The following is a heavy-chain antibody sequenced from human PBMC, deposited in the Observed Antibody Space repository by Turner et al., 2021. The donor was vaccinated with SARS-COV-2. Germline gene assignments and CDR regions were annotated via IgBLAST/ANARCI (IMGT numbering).Heavy chain of an antibody. CDR1: GFTFDDYA. CDR3: AKDIGDSSGGIQH. CDR2: ISWNSGSI. V-gene: IGHV3-9*01. J-gene: IGHJ1*01. Sequence: EVQLVESGGGLVQPGRSLSLSCAASGFTFDDYAMHWVRQAPGKGLEWVSGISWNSGSIGYADSVKGRFTISRDNAKNSLYLQMNSLRAEDTALYYCAKDIGDSSGGIQHWGQGTLVTVSS. D-gene: IGHD6-19*01.